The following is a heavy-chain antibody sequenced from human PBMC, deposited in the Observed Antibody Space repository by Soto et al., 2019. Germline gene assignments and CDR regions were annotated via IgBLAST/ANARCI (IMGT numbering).Heavy chain of an antibody. CDR2: IKQDGSEK. CDR3: ARDGVGVRDYYDSSGYYRNTPFDY. D-gene: IGHD3-22*01. J-gene: IGHJ4*02. CDR1: GFTFSSYW. Sequence: GGSLRLSCAASGFTFSSYWMSWFRQAPGKGLEWVANIKQDGSEKYYVDSVKGRFTISRDNAKNSLYLQMNSLRAEDTAVYYCARDGVGVRDYYDSSGYYRNTPFDYWGQGTLVTVSS. V-gene: IGHV3-7*01.